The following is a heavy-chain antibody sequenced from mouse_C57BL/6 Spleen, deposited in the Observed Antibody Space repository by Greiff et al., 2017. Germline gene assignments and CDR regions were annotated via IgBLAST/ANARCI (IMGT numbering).Heavy chain of an antibody. CDR2: IDPETGGT. CDR1: GYTFTDYE. V-gene: IGHV1-15*01. CDR3: TREGTGTSSGY. Sequence: VQGVESGAELVRPGASVTLSCKASGYTFTDYEMHWVKQTPVHGLEWIGAIDPETGGTAYNQKFKGKAILTADKSSSSAYMELRSLTSEDSAVYYCTREGTGTSSGYWGKVTTLTVSS. J-gene: IGHJ2*01. D-gene: IGHD4-1*01.